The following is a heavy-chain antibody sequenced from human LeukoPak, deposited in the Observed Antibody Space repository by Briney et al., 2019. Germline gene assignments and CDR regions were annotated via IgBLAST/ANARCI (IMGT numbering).Heavy chain of an antibody. V-gene: IGHV3-23*01. J-gene: IGHJ4*02. D-gene: IGHD6-19*01. CDR3: AKDPVVYHGGSGWHYLDY. Sequence: PGGSLRLSCAASRFTFSSYAMSWVRQAPGRGLEWVSTIGGTGDRTYYADSVKGRFTISRGNSMDTLFLQMNSLKAEDTAVYYCAKDPVVYHGGSGWHYLDYWGQGTLVTVSS. CDR2: IGGTGDRT. CDR1: RFTFSSYA.